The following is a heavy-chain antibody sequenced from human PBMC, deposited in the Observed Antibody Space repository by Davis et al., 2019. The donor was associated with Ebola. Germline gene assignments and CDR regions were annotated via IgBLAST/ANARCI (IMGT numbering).Heavy chain of an antibody. CDR3: ARDGHDSGSRFDP. V-gene: IGHV3-48*04. CDR1: GFTFSSYS. CDR2: ISSGGSTI. J-gene: IGHJ5*02. Sequence: GGSLRLSCAASGFTFSSYSMNWVRQAPGKGLEWVSYISSGGSTIYYADSVKGRFIMSRDNAKNSLYLQMNSLRAEDTAVYYCARDGHDSGSRFDPWGQGTLVTVSS. D-gene: IGHD5-12*01.